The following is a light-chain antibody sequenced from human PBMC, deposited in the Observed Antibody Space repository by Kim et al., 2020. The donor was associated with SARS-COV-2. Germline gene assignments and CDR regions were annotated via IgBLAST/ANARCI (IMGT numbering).Light chain of an antibody. CDR1: QSVRNN. CDR2: GAS. CDR3: QQYNDWPLLT. J-gene: IGKJ4*01. V-gene: IGKV3-15*01. Sequence: SQGERVTLSCRASQSVRNNLAWYQQRPGQAPRLLIYGASTRATDVSDRFSGSGSGTEFTLTIRSLQSEDLAVYYCQQYNDWPLLTFGGGTKVDIK.